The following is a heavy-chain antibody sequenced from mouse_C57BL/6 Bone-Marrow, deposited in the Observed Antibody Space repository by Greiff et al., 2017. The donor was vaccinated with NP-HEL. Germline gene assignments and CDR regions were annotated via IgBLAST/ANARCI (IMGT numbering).Heavy chain of an antibody. CDR2: IRSKSNNYAT. CDR1: GFSFNTYA. CDR3: VRHFSPLYDYDGEAFAY. D-gene: IGHD2-4*01. V-gene: IGHV10-1*01. Sequence: EVHLVESGGGLVQPKGSLKLSCAASGFSFNTYAMNWVRQAPGKGLEWVARIRSKSNNYATYSADSVKDRFTISRDDSESMLYLQMNNLKTEDTAMYYCVRHFSPLYDYDGEAFAYWGQGTLVTVSA. J-gene: IGHJ3*01.